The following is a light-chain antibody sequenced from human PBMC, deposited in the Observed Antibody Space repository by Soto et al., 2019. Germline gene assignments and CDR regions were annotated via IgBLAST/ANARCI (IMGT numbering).Light chain of an antibody. Sequence: IQLTQSPSFLSASVGDSVTITCRASQGISSYLAWYQQKPGKAPKLLIYAASTLQSGVPSRFSGSGSETDFTLTISSLQPEDFAIYYCQQYDSYPVTFGQGTRLEIK. J-gene: IGKJ5*01. CDR3: QQYDSYPVT. CDR2: AAS. CDR1: QGISSY. V-gene: IGKV1-9*01.